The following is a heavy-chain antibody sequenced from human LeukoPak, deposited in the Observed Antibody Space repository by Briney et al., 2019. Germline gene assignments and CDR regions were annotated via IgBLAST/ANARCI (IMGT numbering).Heavy chain of an antibody. Sequence: GGSLTLSCAASGFTFSSYEMNWVRQAPGKGLEWVSYITGTGSRIYYADSVKGRFTISRDNAKNSLYLQMNSLRAEDTAVYYCARDSAFDYWGQGTLVTVSS. D-gene: IGHD6-25*01. CDR3: ARDSAFDY. CDR2: ITGTGSRI. CDR1: GFTFSSYE. J-gene: IGHJ4*02. V-gene: IGHV3-48*03.